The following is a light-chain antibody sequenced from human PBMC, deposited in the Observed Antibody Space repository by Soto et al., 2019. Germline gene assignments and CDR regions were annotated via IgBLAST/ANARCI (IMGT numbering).Light chain of an antibody. V-gene: IGKV2-28*01. CDR3: MQALQTPST. Sequence: DIVMTQSPLSLPVTPGEPASISCRSSQSLLHSNGYNYLDWYLQKPGQSPQLLIYLGSNRASGVPDRFSGSGSGTDFTLKISRVEAEDVGVYYCMQALQTPSTFGGGTKAEIK. CDR1: QSLLHSNGYNY. CDR2: LGS. J-gene: IGKJ4*01.